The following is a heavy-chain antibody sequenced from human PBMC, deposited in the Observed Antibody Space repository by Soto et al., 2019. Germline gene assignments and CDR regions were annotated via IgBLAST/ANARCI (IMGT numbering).Heavy chain of an antibody. D-gene: IGHD3-22*01. CDR2: IIPILGIA. CDR3: ARAYDSSGYPSPVGY. V-gene: IGHV1-69*02. J-gene: IGHJ4*02. CDR1: GGTFSSYT. Sequence: SVKVSCKASGGTFSSYTISWVRQAPGQGLEWMGRIIPILGIANYAQKFQGRVTITADKSTSTAYMELSSLRSEDTAVYYCARAYDSSGYPSPVGYWGQGTLVTVSS.